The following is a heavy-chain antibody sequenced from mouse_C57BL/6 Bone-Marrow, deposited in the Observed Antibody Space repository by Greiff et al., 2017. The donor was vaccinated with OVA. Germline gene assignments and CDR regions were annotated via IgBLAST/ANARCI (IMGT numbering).Heavy chain of an antibody. V-gene: IGHV3-6*01. CDR1: GYSITSGYY. CDR3: ARGGGYPLFAY. Sequence: DVQLQESGPGLVKPSQSLSLTCSVTGYSITSGYYWNWIRQFPGNKLEWMGYISYDGSNNYNPSLKNRISITRDTSKNQFFLKLNSVTTEDTATYYCARGGGYPLFAYWGQGTLVTVSA. CDR2: ISYDGSN. J-gene: IGHJ3*01. D-gene: IGHD2-2*01.